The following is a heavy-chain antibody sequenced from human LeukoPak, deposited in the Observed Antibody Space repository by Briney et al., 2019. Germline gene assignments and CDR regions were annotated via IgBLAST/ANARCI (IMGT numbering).Heavy chain of an antibody. V-gene: IGHV3-7*01. CDR3: VRPATVSTWAYAFDI. D-gene: IGHD4-17*01. J-gene: IGHJ3*02. CDR1: GFTFSSYW. CDR2: IKQDGSEK. Sequence: PGGSLSLSCAASGFTFSSYWMTWVRQAPGKGLEWVANIKQDGSEKYYVDSVKGRFTISRDNAKNSLYLQMNSLRAEDTAVYYCVRPATVSTWAYAFDIWGQGTMVTVSS.